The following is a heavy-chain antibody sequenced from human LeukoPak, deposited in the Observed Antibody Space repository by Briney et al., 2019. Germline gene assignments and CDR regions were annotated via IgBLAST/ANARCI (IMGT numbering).Heavy chain of an antibody. V-gene: IGHV1-69*13. CDR2: IIPMFGTP. CDR1: GDTSRSYA. Sequence: GASVKVSCKASGDTSRSYALTWVRQAPGQGLEWMGGIIPMFGTPNYAQKFQGRVTITADESTSTAYMELSSLRSEDTAVYYCARMDYYGSGSYWEGYYFDYWGQGTLVTVSS. J-gene: IGHJ4*02. CDR3: ARMDYYGSGSYWEGYYFDY. D-gene: IGHD3-10*01.